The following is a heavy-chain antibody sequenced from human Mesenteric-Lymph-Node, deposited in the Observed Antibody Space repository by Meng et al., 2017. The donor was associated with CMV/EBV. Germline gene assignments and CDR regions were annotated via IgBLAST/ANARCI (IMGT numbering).Heavy chain of an antibody. D-gene: IGHD3-10*01. CDR2: TYYRSKWFN. J-gene: IGHJ5*02. V-gene: IGHV6-1*01. CDR1: GDSVSSNTAA. Sequence: SQTLSLTCAISGDSVSSNTAAWNWIRHSPSRGLEWLGRTYYRSKWFNHYAVSVKSRITINADTSKNLFSLQLNSVTPEDTAVYYCARIDAASGVNWFDPWGQGTLVTVSS. CDR3: ARIDAASGVNWFDP.